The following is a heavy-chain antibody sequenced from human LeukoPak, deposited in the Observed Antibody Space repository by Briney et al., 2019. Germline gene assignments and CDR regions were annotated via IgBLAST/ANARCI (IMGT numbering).Heavy chain of an antibody. J-gene: IGHJ4*02. V-gene: IGHV4-34*01. CDR1: GGSFSGYY. Sequence: SETLSLTCAVYGGSFSGYYWSWIRQPPGKGLEWIGEINHSGSTNYNPSLKSRVTISVDTSKNQFSLKLSSVTAADTAVYYCASRVIAAADQVCYFDYWGQGTLVTASS. CDR3: ASRVIAAADQVCYFDY. D-gene: IGHD6-13*01. CDR2: INHSGST.